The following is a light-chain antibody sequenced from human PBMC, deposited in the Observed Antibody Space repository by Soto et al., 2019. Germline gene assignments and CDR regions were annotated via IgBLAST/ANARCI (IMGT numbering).Light chain of an antibody. CDR3: QQYNSYPIT. V-gene: IGKV1-5*01. J-gene: IGKJ5*01. CDR1: QSISSW. CDR2: DAS. Sequence: DSPVTQPPATLSASVGDRVTITCRASQSISSWLAWYQQKPGKAPKLLIYDASNLESGVPSRFSGSGSGTEFTLTISSLQPDDFATYYCQQYNSYPITFGQGARLEI.